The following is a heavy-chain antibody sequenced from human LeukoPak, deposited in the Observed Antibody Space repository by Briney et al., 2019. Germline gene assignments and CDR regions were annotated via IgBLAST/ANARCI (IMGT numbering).Heavy chain of an antibody. CDR1: AFTFSRYS. CDR2: ISHTSTII. J-gene: IGHJ4*02. V-gene: IGHV3-48*02. D-gene: IGHD2-21*02. CDR3: VRDRDWSFDY. Sequence: GGSLRLSCAASAFTFSRYSMNWGRQAPGKGLEWVSYISHTSTIIYYADSVKGVFTISRDNAKNSVYQQMSSLRDEDTAVYYCVRDRDWSFDYWGQGTLVTVSS.